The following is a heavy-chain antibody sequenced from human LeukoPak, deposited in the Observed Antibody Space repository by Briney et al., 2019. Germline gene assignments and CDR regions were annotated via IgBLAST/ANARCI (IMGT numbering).Heavy chain of an antibody. Sequence: SGTLSLTCAVSGGSISSSNWWNWVRQTPGKGLEWIREIYHRGNTHYNPSLKSRVTMSVDTSTNQFSLRVNSVTAADTAVYYCARSSIAARPNWFDPWGQGTLVTVSS. D-gene: IGHD6-6*01. CDR2: IYHRGNT. V-gene: IGHV4-4*02. CDR1: GGSISSSNW. CDR3: ARSSIAARPNWFDP. J-gene: IGHJ5*02.